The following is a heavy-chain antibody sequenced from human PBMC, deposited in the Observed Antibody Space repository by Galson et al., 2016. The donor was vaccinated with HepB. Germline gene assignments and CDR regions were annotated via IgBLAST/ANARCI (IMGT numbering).Heavy chain of an antibody. J-gene: IGHJ6*04. CDR1: GFTFSNFA. Sequence: SLRLSCAASGFTFSNFAMTWVRQAPGKGLEWISGISGKGDSTYYADYVKGRFTVSRDNSKNTLHLHMNSLRVDDTAVYYCANLGSGSFRWYFYGMEVWGKGTTVTVPS. CDR2: ISGKGDST. V-gene: IGHV3-23*01. CDR3: ANLGSGSFRWYFYGMEV. D-gene: IGHD3-10*01.